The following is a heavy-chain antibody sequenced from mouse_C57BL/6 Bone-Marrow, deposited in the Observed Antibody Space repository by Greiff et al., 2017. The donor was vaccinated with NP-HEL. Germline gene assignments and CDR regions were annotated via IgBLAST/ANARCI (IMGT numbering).Heavy chain of an antibody. Sequence: VQLQQSGAELVRPGTSVKVSCKASGYAFTNYLIEWVEQRPGQGLEWIGVINPGSGGTNYNEKFKGKATLTADKSSSTAYMQLSSLTSEDSAVYFCAREDYYGSSPYYAMDYWGQGTSVTVSS. CDR3: AREDYYGSSPYYAMDY. V-gene: IGHV1-54*01. D-gene: IGHD1-1*01. CDR1: GYAFTNYL. CDR2: INPGSGGT. J-gene: IGHJ4*01.